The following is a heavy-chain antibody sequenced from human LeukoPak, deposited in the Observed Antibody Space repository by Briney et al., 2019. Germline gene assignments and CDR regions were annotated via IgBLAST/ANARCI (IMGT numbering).Heavy chain of an antibody. CDR1: GFTFSSYA. CDR3: ARDSSSSLDY. Sequence: PGGSLRLSCAASGFTFSSYAMRWVRQPPGKGLEWVAVISYDGSNKYYADSVKGRFTISRDNSKNTLYLQMNSLRAEDTAVYYCARDSSSSLDYWGQGTLVTVSS. V-gene: IGHV3-30*04. CDR2: ISYDGSNK. J-gene: IGHJ4*02. D-gene: IGHD6-6*01.